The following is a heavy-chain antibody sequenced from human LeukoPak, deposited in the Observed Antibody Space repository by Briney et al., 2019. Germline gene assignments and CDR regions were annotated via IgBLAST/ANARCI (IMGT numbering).Heavy chain of an antibody. CDR3: AKARGDYGQPFDY. J-gene: IGHJ4*02. Sequence: GGSLRLSCAASGFTFSTYAMSWVRQAPGKGLEWVSVISGSGDTAYYADSVKGRFAISRDNSKNTLSLQMNSLRVEDTAVYYCAKARGDYGQPFDYWAREPWSPSPQ. CDR1: GFTFSTYA. V-gene: IGHV3-23*01. CDR2: ISGSGDTA. D-gene: IGHD4/OR15-4a*01.